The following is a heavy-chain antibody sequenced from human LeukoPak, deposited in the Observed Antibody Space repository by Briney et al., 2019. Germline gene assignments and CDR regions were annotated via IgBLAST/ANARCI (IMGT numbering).Heavy chain of an antibody. CDR3: ARTYTLYYYYYGMDV. V-gene: IGHV1-8*01. Sequence: ASVKVSCKASGYTFTGYDINWVRQATGQGLEWMGWMNPNSGNTGYAQKFQGRVTMTRNTSISTAYMELSSLRSEDTAVYYCARTYTLYYYYYGMDVWGQGTTVTVSS. CDR1: GYTFTGYD. D-gene: IGHD2-2*02. J-gene: IGHJ6*02. CDR2: MNPNSGNT.